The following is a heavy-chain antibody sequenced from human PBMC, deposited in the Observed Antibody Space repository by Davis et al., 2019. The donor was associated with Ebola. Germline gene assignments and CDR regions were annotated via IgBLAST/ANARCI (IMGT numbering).Heavy chain of an antibody. CDR2: MFSNDEK. J-gene: IGHJ4*02. CDR3: ARTQRYSTSSPFDY. CDR1: GFSLRNDRMG. V-gene: IGHV2-26*01. Sequence: SGPTLVKPTETLTLTCTVSGFSLRNDRMGVSWIRQPPGKALEWLAHMFSNDEKSYSPSLKSRLTISKDTSKSQVVLTMTNMDPVDTATYYCARTQRYSTSSPFDYWGQGTLVTASS. D-gene: IGHD6-6*01.